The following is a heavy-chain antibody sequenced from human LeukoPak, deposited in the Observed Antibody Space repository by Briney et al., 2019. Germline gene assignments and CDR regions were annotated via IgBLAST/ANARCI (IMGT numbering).Heavy chain of an antibody. J-gene: IGHJ4*02. CDR2: SKGDGSSK. Sequence: GGSLRLSCAASGFTLSSYWMDWVRQAPGKGLEWVANSKGDGSSKYYVDSVKGRFTVSIDNAKNSLYLQMNSLRSEDTAVYYCASGDIGWLQLNSWGQGTLVTVSS. CDR3: ASGDIGWLQLNS. V-gene: IGHV3-7*03. CDR1: GFTLSSYW. D-gene: IGHD5-24*01.